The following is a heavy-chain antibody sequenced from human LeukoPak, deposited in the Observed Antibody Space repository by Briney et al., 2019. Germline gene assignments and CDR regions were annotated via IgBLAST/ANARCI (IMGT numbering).Heavy chain of an antibody. J-gene: IGHJ3*02. CDR1: GFTFSNYW. Sequence: GGSLRLSCVASGFTFSNYWMSWVRQVPGKGLEWVANIKQDESEKYYVDSVKGRFTISRDNAKNSLYLQLSSLRAEDTAVYYCARGKAFDIWGQGTMVTVSS. V-gene: IGHV3-7*01. CDR2: IKQDESEK. CDR3: ARGKAFDI.